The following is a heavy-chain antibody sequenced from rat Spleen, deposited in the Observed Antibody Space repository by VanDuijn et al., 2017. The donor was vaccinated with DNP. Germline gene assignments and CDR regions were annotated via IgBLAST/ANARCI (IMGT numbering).Heavy chain of an antibody. CDR1: GFTFSGYW. CDR3: AKDRLGGYAMDA. J-gene: IGHJ4*01. Sequence: EVQLVESGGDLVQPGRSLKLSCVASGFTFSGYWMYWIRKAPGKGLEWVASINTDGDTTYYPDSVKGRFTISRDNAENTVYLQMNSLRSEDTATYYCAKDRLGGYAMDAWGQGTSVTVSS. V-gene: IGHV5-58*01. CDR2: INTDGDTT. D-gene: IGHD5-1*01.